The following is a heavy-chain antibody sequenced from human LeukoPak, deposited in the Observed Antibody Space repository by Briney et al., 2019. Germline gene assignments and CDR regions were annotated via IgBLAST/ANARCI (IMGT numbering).Heavy chain of an antibody. CDR2: INPNSGGT. D-gene: IGHD2-2*01. CDR3: ARGCSSTSCYGDAFDI. J-gene: IGHJ3*02. CDR1: GYTFTGYY. V-gene: IGHV1-2*04. Sequence: ASVKVSCKASGYTFTGYYMHWVRQAPGQGLEWMGWINPNSGGTNYAQKFQGWVTMTRDTSISTAYMELRSLRSDDTAVYYCARGCSSTSCYGDAFDIWGQGTMVTVSS.